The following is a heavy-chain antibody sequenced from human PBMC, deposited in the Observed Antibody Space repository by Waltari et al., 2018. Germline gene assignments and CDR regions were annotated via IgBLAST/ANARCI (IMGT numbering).Heavy chain of an antibody. D-gene: IGHD2-21*01. Sequence: QVKLVQSGAEVKKPGSSVNVTCKASGGTFSSYAMHWVRQAPGQGLEWVGVVCTIHRLQHYAQKFQGRVTIVADEGTRTAYMELTSLRSDDTAVYYCAREGYCGATSCFGLDIWGQGTMVTVSS. CDR2: VCTIHRLQ. CDR1: GGTFSSYA. J-gene: IGHJ3*02. V-gene: IGHV1-69*01. CDR3: AREGYCGATSCFGLDI.